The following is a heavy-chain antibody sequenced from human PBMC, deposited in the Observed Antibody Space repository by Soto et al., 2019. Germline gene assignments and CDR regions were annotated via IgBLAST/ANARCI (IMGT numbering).Heavy chain of an antibody. CDR3: ARPAAGLMDV. J-gene: IGHJ6*02. CDR1: GYSFTIYW. Sequence: GESLKISCNGSGYSFTIYWISWVRQMPGKGLEWMGRIDPSDSYTNYSPSFQGHVTISADKSISTAYLQWSSLKASDTAMYYCARPAAGLMDVWGQGTTVTVSS. D-gene: IGHD3-10*01. CDR2: IDPSDSYT. V-gene: IGHV5-10-1*01.